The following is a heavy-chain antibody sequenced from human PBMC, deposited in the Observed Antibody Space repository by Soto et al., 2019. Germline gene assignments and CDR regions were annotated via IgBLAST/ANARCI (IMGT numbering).Heavy chain of an antibody. J-gene: IGHJ4*02. CDR1: GGSISSYY. Sequence: SETLSLTCTVSGGSISSYYWSWIRQPPGKGLEWIGYIYYSGSTNYNPSLKSRVTISVDTSKNQFSLKLSSVTAADTAVYYCARDRSSSWTGDFDYWGQGTLVTVSS. D-gene: IGHD6-13*01. CDR3: ARDRSSSWTGDFDY. CDR2: IYYSGST. V-gene: IGHV4-59*01.